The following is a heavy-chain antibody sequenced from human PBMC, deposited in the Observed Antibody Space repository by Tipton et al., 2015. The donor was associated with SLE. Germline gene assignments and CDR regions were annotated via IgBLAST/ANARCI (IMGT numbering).Heavy chain of an antibody. CDR3: ARDKGGLEDAFDI. D-gene: IGHD1-1*01. Sequence: LRLSCAVNGGSFRGNYLIWIRHSPGKGLEWIGYISSGGGTNYNPSLKSRVTMSVDTAKNQFSLKLSSVTAADTAVYYCARDKGGLEDAFDIWGQGTTVNVSS. CDR2: ISSGGGT. J-gene: IGHJ3*02. V-gene: IGHV4-4*08. CDR1: GGSFRGNY.